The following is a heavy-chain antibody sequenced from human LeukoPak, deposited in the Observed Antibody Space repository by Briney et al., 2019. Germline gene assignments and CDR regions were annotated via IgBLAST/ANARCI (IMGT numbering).Heavy chain of an antibody. D-gene: IGHD2-15*01. CDR2: IYYSGNT. V-gene: IGHV4-39*01. Sequence: PSETLSLTCTVSGGSISSSSYYWGWIRQPPGKGLEWIGSIYYSGNTYYNPSLKSRVTISVDTSKNQFSLKLSSVTAADTAVYYCARHRSGGSYYEALDYWGQGTLVTVS. CDR3: ARHRSGGSYYEALDY. J-gene: IGHJ4*02. CDR1: GGSISSSSYY.